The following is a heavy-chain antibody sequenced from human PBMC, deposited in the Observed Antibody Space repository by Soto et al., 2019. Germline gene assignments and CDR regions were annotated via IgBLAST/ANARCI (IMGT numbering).Heavy chain of an antibody. Sequence: GASVKVSCKASGYTFTSYGISWVQQAPGRGLEWMGWMNPNSGNTGYAQKFQGRVTMTRNTSISTAYMELSSLRSEDTAVYYCARGALVLRYFDWFLLDYWGQGTLVTVSS. CDR1: GYTFTSYG. J-gene: IGHJ4*02. V-gene: IGHV1-8*02. CDR3: ARGALVLRYFDWFLLDY. D-gene: IGHD3-9*01. CDR2: MNPNSGNT.